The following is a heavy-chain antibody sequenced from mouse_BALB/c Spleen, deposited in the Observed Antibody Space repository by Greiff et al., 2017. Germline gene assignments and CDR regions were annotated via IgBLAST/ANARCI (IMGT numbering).Heavy chain of an antibody. J-gene: IGHJ3*01. CDR1: GFTFSSYT. CDR3: ARSTMITGWFAY. D-gene: IGHD2-4*01. Sequence: EVKVEESGGGLVKPGGSLKLSCAASGFTFSSYTMSWVRQTPEKRLEWVATISSGGGNTYYPDSVKGRFTISRDNAKNNLYLQMSSLRSEDTALYYCARSTMITGWFAYWGQGTLVTVSA. V-gene: IGHV5-9*03. CDR2: ISSGGGNT.